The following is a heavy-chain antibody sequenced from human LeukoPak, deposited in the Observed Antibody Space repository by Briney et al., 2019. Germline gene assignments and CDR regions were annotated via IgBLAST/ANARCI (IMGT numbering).Heavy chain of an antibody. CDR1: GFTFSSYE. D-gene: IGHD6-13*01. Sequence: GGSLRLSCAASGFTFSSYEMNWVRQAPGKGLEWVSYISSSGSTIYYADSVKGRFIISRDNAKNSLYLQMNSLRAEDTAVYYCARDMLGSSWSDIDYWGQGTLVTVSS. V-gene: IGHV3-48*03. J-gene: IGHJ4*02. CDR2: ISSSGSTI. CDR3: ARDMLGSSWSDIDY.